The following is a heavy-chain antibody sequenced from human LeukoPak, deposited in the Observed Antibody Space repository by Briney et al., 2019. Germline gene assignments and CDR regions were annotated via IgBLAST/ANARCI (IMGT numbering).Heavy chain of an antibody. J-gene: IGHJ3*02. Sequence: GGSLRLSCAASGFTFSSYSMNWVRQAPGKGLEWVSSISSSSSYIYCADSVKGRFTISRDNAKNSLYLQMNSLRAEDTVVYYCARKWDAFDIWGQGTMVTVSS. D-gene: IGHD2-8*01. CDR1: GFTFSSYS. CDR3: ARKWDAFDI. V-gene: IGHV3-21*01. CDR2: ISSSSSYI.